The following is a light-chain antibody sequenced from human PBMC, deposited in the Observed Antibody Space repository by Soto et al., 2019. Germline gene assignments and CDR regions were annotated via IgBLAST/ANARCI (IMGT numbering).Light chain of an antibody. V-gene: IGKV3-15*01. CDR1: QSISSSY. CDR3: QQYKNWPRT. Sequence: EIALTQSPGTLSLSPGERATLPCGASQSISSSYLAWYQQKPGQPPRLLLYGASNRATGIPARFSGSGSGTEFTLTISSLQSEDFAVYYCQQYKNWPRTFGQGTKVDIK. J-gene: IGKJ1*01. CDR2: GAS.